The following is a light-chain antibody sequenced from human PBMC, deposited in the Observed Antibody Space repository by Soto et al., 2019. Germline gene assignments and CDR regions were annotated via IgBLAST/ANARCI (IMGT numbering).Light chain of an antibody. CDR1: SSDIGGYNY. CDR3: CSYAGTTHV. CDR2: DVS. V-gene: IGLV2-11*01. J-gene: IGLJ1*01. Sequence: QSALTQPPSVSGSPGQSVTISCTGTSSDIGGYNYVSWYQQLPGKAPKLMIYDVSKRPSGVHDRFSGSNSGNTASLTISGLQAEDAADYYCCSYAGTTHVFGTGTKVTVL.